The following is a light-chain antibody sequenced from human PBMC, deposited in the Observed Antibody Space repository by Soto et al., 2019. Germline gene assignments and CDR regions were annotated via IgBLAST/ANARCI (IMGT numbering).Light chain of an antibody. CDR2: SNN. V-gene: IGLV1-44*01. CDR1: SSNIGSNT. J-gene: IGLJ7*01. CDR3: AAWDDSLNGAV. Sequence: QSVLTQPPSASGTPGQRVTISCSGSSSNIGSNTVNWYQQLPGTAPKLLIYSNNQRPSGVPDRVSGSKSGTSASLAISGLQSEDEADDYCAAWDDSLNGAVFGGGTQLTVL.